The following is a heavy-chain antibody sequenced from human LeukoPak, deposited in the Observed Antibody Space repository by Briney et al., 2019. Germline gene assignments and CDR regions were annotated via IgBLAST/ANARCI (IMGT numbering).Heavy chain of an antibody. CDR3: ARHVINDYDILTGYYYFDY. D-gene: IGHD3-9*01. J-gene: IGHJ4*02. CDR1: GDSISDYY. V-gene: IGHV4-59*08. Sequence: SETLSLTCTVSGDSISDYYWSWIRQPPGKGLEWVGYNYNPSLKSRVTISVDTSKNQLSLKLSSVTAADTAVYYCARHVINDYDILTGYYYFDYWGQGTLVTVSS.